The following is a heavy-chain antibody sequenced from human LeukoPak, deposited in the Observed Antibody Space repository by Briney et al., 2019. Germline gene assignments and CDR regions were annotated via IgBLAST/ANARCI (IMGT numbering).Heavy chain of an antibody. D-gene: IGHD4-11*01. J-gene: IGHJ4*02. V-gene: IGHV4-4*02. CDR1: GASISDTHW. Sequence: PSGTLSLTCDVSGASISDTHWWSWVRQPPGKGLEWIGEIYKSGSPNYNPSLRSRVAISEDKFKNQFPLKLTSVTAADTAVYYCARDPHTSNQPDYWGQGTLVTVSS. CDR3: ARDPHTSNQPDY. CDR2: IYKSGSP.